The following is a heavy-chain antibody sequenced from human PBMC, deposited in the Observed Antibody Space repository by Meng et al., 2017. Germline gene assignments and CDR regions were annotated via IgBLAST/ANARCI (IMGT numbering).Heavy chain of an antibody. V-gene: IGHV1-8*03. CDR2: VNPYSGNT. Sequence: GSSEASGFTFTSYDFYWGRQATGQRREWIGWVNPYSGNTGYAQKFQGRVTITRNTSISTAYMELSSLRSEDTAVYYCARGLAVAGTVFWFDPWGQGTLVTVSS. J-gene: IGHJ5*02. CDR3: ARGLAVAGTVFWFDP. CDR1: GFTFTSYD. D-gene: IGHD6-19*01.